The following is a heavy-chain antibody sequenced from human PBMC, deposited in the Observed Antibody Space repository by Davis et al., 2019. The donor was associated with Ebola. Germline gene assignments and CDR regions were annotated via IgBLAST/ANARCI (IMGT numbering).Heavy chain of an antibody. V-gene: IGHV1-8*01. J-gene: IGHJ5*02. D-gene: IGHD2-15*01. CDR3: ARAPLGYCSGGSCPFFWFDP. CDR2: MNPNSGNT. CDR1: GYTFTSYD. Sequence: ASVKVSCKASGYTFTSYDINWLRQATGQGLEWMGWMNPNSGNTGYAQKFQGRVTMTRNTSISTAYMELSSLRSEDTAVYYCARAPLGYCSGGSCPFFWFDPWGQGTLVTVSS.